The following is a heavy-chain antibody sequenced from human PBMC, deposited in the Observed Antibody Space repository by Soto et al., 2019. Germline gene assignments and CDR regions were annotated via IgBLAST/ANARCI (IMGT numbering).Heavy chain of an antibody. CDR2: ISYSGTT. CDR1: GDSLSNHY. Sequence: QVQLQESGPGLVKPSETLSLTCTVSGDSLSNHYWSWIRQPPEKGLEWIVHISYSGTTNYNPSLKRRLTISVDTSKGQFSLKVNSVTAADTAVYYCARIDYGGNLGYFDSWGQGTLVTVSS. J-gene: IGHJ4*02. V-gene: IGHV4-59*11. D-gene: IGHD4-17*01. CDR3: ARIDYGGNLGYFDS.